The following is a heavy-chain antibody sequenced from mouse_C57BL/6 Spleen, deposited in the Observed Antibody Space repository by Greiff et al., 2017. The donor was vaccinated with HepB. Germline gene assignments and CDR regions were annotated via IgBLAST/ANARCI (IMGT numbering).Heavy chain of an antibody. CDR3: AGEGGGYWFAC. Sequence: QVQLQQPGAELVKPGASVKLSCKASGYTFTSYWMHWVKQRPGQGLEWIGMIHPNSGSTNYNEKFKSKATLTVDKSSSTAYMQLSSLTSEDSAVYYCAGEGGGYWFACWGQGTLVTVSA. J-gene: IGHJ3*01. CDR1: GYTFTSYW. V-gene: IGHV1-64*01. D-gene: IGHD1-1*02. CDR2: IHPNSGST.